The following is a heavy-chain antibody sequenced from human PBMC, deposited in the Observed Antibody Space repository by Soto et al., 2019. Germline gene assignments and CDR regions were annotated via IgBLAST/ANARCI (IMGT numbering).Heavy chain of an antibody. CDR3: ARDLRYYVKCCGDDAYVH. V-gene: IGHV1-69*04. J-gene: IGHJ3*01. CDR2: IIPILGIA. CDR1: GGTFSSYT. Sequence: SVKVSCKASGGTFSSYTISWVRQAPGQGLEWMGRIIPILGIANYAQKFQGRVTITADKSTSTAYMELSSLRSEDTAVYYCARDLRYYVKCCGDDAYVHWGQARIVT. D-gene: IGHD3-10*02.